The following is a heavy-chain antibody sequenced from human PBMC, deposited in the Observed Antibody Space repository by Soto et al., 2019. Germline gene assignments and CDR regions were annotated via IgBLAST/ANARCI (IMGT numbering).Heavy chain of an antibody. Sequence: PGGSLRLSCAASGFTFSSYSMNWVRQAPGKGLEWVSSISSSSSYIYYADSVRGRFTISRDNAKNSLYLQMNSLRADDTAVYYCARVPLGTAMGLNFDYWGQGTLVTVSS. J-gene: IGHJ4*02. CDR3: ARVPLGTAMGLNFDY. D-gene: IGHD5-18*01. V-gene: IGHV3-21*01. CDR2: ISSSSSYI. CDR1: GFTFSSYS.